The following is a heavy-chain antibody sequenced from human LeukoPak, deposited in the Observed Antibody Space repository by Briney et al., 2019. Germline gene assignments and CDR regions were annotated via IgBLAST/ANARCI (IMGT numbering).Heavy chain of an antibody. CDR2: ISGDGGNT. CDR3: ARTGGSRRDFHH. D-gene: IGHD1-14*01. CDR1: GFTFDDYA. V-gene: IGHV3-43*02. J-gene: IGHJ1*01. Sequence: GGSLRPSCAASGFTFDDYAMHWVRQAPGKGLQWVSLISGDGGNTYYADSVKGRFTISRDNSKNSLYLQMNSLRNEDTALYYCARTGGSRRDFHHWGQGTLVTVSS.